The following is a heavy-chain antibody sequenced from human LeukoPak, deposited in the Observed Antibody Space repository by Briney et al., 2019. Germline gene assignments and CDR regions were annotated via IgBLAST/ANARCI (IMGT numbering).Heavy chain of an antibody. CDR2: ISSSSSYT. V-gene: IGHV3-21*01. CDR1: GFTFSSYS. D-gene: IGHD3-3*01. J-gene: IGHJ3*02. Sequence: GGSLRLSCAASGFTFSSYSMNWVRPAPGKGLEWVSSISSSSSYTYYADSVKGRFTISRDNAKNSLYLQMNSLRAEDTAVYYCARVGRYDFWSGLDAFDIWGQGTMVTVSS. CDR3: ARVGRYDFWSGLDAFDI.